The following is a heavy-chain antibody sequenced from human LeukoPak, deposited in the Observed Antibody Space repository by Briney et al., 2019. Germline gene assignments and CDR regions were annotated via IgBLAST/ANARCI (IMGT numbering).Heavy chain of an antibody. CDR3: ATIWARYLDAFDI. V-gene: IGHV1-24*01. J-gene: IGHJ3*02. D-gene: IGHD3-16*01. CDR1: GYSLIELS. CDR2: FDPEDGET. Sequence: ASVKVSCKVSGYSLIELSMHWVRQAPGKGLEWMGGFDPEDGETIYAQKFQGRVTMTEDTSTDTAYMELSSLISEDTAVYYCATIWARYLDAFDIWGQGTMVTVSS.